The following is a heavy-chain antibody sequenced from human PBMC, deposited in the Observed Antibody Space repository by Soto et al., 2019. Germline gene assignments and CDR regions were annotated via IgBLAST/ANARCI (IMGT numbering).Heavy chain of an antibody. Sequence: QVQLQQGGAGLLKPSETLSLTCAVYGGSFSGYYWSWIRQPPGKGLEWIGEINHSGSTNYNPSLKIRVTISVDTSKNQFSLKLSSVTAADTAVYYCASGSCIAAAEYYYNYMDVWGKGTTVTVSS. CDR2: INHSGST. CDR1: GGSFSGYY. D-gene: IGHD6-13*01. J-gene: IGHJ6*03. V-gene: IGHV4-34*01. CDR3: ASGSCIAAAEYYYNYMDV.